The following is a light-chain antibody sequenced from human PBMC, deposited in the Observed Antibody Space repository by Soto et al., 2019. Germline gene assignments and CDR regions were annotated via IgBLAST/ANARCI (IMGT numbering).Light chain of an antibody. CDR3: QQYNSWLWT. CDR2: GAS. J-gene: IGKJ1*01. CDR1: LSVSSK. Sequence: VLTQSPATLSLSPGERATLSCRSSLSVSSKLAWYQQKPGQAPRLLIYGASTRATGIPARFSGSGSGTEFTLIISSLQSEDSAVYYCQQYNSWLWTFGQGTKVDIK. V-gene: IGKV3-15*01.